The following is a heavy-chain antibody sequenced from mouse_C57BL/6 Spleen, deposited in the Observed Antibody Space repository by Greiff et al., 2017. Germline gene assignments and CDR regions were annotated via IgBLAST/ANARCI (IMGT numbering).Heavy chain of an antibody. D-gene: IGHD1-1*01. V-gene: IGHV1-26*01. CDR2: INPNNGGT. CDR1: GYTFTDYY. J-gene: IGHJ2*01. CDR3: ARGGAVPADY. Sequence: VQLQQSGPELVKPGASVKISCKASGYTFTDYYMNWVKQSHGKSLEWIGDINPNNGGTSYNQKFKGKATLTVDKSSSTAYMELRSLTSEDSAVYYCARGGAVPADYWGQGTTLTVSS.